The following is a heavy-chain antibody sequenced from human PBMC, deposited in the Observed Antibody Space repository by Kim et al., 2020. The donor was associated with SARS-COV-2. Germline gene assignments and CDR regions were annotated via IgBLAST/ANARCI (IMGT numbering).Heavy chain of an antibody. V-gene: IGHV1-18*01. Sequence: ASVKVSCKASGYSFISYGISWVRQAPGQGLEWMGWISGQNGVTFYAQNVQGRITLTTDTFTSTAYMELRSLRDDDTAMYYCTRAVRYSGYDKQDLWGQGTLVTVSS. D-gene: IGHD5-12*01. CDR1: GYSFISYG. J-gene: IGHJ4*02. CDR3: TRAVRYSGYDKQDL. CDR2: ISGQNGVT.